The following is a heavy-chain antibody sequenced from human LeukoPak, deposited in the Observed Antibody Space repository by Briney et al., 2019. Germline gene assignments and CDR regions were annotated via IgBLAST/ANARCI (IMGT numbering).Heavy chain of an antibody. D-gene: IGHD5-18*01. V-gene: IGHV3-74*01. CDR1: GFTISSYW. CDR2: IYSAGTGT. CDR3: AGGSATAPDF. Sequence: QPGGSLRLSCAASGFTISSYWMHWVRQAPGKGLMWVSRIYSAGTGTGYADSVKGRFTISRDNAKNTLYLQMTSLRAEDTAVYYCAGGSATAPDFWGQGTLVTVSS. J-gene: IGHJ4*02.